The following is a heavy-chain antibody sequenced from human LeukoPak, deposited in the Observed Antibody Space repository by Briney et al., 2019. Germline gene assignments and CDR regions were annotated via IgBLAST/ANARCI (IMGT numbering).Heavy chain of an antibody. D-gene: IGHD6-6*01. CDR1: GFTVSSNY. V-gene: IGHV3-53*01. J-gene: IGHJ4*02. CDR2: IYSGGST. Sequence: GGSLRLSCAASGFTVSSNYMSWVRQAPGKGLEWVSVIYSGGSTYYADSVKGRFTISRDNSKNTLYLQLSSLRPDDTAVYYCAKGAPSSSSIFDFWGPGTLVTVSS. CDR3: AKGAPSSSSIFDF.